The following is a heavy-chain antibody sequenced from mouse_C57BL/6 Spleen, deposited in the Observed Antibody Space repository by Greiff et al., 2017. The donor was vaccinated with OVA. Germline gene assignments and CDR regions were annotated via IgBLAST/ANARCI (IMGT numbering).Heavy chain of an antibody. J-gene: IGHJ1*03. CDR2: IDPETGGT. CDR3: TITTVVATRWYFDV. Sequence: VKLVESGAELVRPGASVTLSCKASGYTFTDYEMHWVKQTPVHGLEWIGAIDPETGGTAYNQKFKGKAILTADKSSSTAYMELRSLTSEDSAVYYCTITTVVATRWYFDVWGTGTTVTVSS. V-gene: IGHV1-15*01. CDR1: GYTFTDYE. D-gene: IGHD1-1*01.